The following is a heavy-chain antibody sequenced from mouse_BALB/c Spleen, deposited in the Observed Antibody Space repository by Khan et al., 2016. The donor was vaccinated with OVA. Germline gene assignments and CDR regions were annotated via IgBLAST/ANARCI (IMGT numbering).Heavy chain of an antibody. CDR2: IWSDGTK. Sequence: QVQLKESGPGLVAPSQSLSITCTVSGFSLTNFGVHWVRQPPGKGLEWLVLIWSDGTKTYNSALKSRLSISKDTSKSQVFLKMNSLQTDDTAMDYCARNSYPYAMDYCGQGTSVTVAS. CDR1: GFSLTNFG. V-gene: IGHV2-6*02. CDR3: ARNSYPYAMDY. J-gene: IGHJ4*01.